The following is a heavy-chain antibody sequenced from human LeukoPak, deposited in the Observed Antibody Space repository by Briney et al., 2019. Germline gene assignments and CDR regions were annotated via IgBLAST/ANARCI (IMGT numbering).Heavy chain of an antibody. CDR3: ARGGGGWNAWFDP. D-gene: IGHD1-1*01. J-gene: IGHJ5*02. CDR1: GGSFSGYY. Sequence: NPSETLSLTCAVYGGSFSGYYWSWIRQPPGKGLEWIGEINHSGSTNYNPSLKSRVTVSVDTSKNQFSLKLSSVTAADTAVYYCARGGGGWNAWFDPWGQGTLVTVSS. V-gene: IGHV4-34*01. CDR2: INHSGST.